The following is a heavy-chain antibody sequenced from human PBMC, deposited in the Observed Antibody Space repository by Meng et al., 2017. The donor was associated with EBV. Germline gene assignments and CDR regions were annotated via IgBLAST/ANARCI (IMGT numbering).Heavy chain of an antibody. J-gene: IGHJ4*02. CDR2: FLPRLGAP. V-gene: IGHV1-69*01. CDR1: GGPFRYYA. Sequence: QGQVVQFAAEVKQPWASVKVSCKTSGGPFRYYAISWVRQAPGQGLEWLGGFLPRLGAPNYAQKFHGRVKITADESTSTHYMDLSSLRSEDTAIYYCASESGRGYTPDYWGQGTLVTVSS. CDR3: ASESGRGYTPDY. D-gene: IGHD3-10*01.